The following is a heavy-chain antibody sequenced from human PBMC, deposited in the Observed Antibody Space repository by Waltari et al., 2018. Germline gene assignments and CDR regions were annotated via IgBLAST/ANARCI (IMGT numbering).Heavy chain of an antibody. CDR2: IITSTGNP. Sequence: QVQLVQSGSELKTPGASVKISCKASGYIFTSYAINWVRQAPVQGLELMGWIITSTGNPTYAQGFTGRFVFSLDTSVSTAYLEIHNLKAEDTAVYYCTREVVPAATIVVNWFDPWGQGTLVTVSS. D-gene: IGHD2-15*01. V-gene: IGHV7-4-1*01. J-gene: IGHJ5*02. CDR3: TREVVPAATIVVNWFDP. CDR1: GYIFTSYA.